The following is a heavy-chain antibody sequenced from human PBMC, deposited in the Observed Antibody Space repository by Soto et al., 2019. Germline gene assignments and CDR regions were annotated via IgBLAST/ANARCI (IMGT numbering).Heavy chain of an antibody. V-gene: IGHV3-23*01. CDR1: GFTFSTYA. J-gene: IGHJ6*03. D-gene: IGHD3-10*01. Sequence: EVQVLESGGGLVQPWGSLRLSCVASGFTFSTYAMNWVRQAPGKGLEWVSGISGSGSDRYYADSVRGRFTISRDNSNNTLNLQMDSLRAEDTAIYYCTKTPRSYYYYMDVWGKGTTVTVSS. CDR2: ISGSGSDR. CDR3: TKTPRSYYYYMDV.